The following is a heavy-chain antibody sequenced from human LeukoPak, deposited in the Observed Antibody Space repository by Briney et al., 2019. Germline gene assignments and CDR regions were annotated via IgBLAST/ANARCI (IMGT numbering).Heavy chain of an antibody. CDR1: QFTFSNYW. J-gene: IGHJ4*02. CDR3: ATTVPGYPDDYFDN. D-gene: IGHD6-19*01. CDR2: TSQDGTSN. Sequence: PGGSLRLSCAASQFTFSNYWTSWVRQAPGKGLEGVAHTSQDGTSNYYVDSVKGRSTISRDNAENSLYLRMDSLRAEDTAVYYCATTVPGYPDDYFDNWGQGTLVTVSS. V-gene: IGHV3-7*01.